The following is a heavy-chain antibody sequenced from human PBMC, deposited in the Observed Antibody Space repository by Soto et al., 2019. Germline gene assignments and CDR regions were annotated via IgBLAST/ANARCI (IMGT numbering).Heavy chain of an antibody. Sequence: LRLSCAASGFTFSSYGMHWVRQAPGKGLEWVAVIWYDGSNKYYADSVKGRFTISRDNSKNTLYLQMNSLRAEDTAVYYCARDRTGGYSGYYSYYYYGMDVWGQGTTVTVSS. D-gene: IGHD5-12*01. CDR2: IWYDGSNK. J-gene: IGHJ6*02. CDR3: ARDRTGGYSGYYSYYYYGMDV. V-gene: IGHV3-33*01. CDR1: GFTFSSYG.